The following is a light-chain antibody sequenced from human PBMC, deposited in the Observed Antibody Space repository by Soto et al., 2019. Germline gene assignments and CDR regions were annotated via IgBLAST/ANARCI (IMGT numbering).Light chain of an antibody. CDR3: SSYGGSSAPLL. V-gene: IGLV2-14*03. CDR1: SSDVGSYNY. Sequence: QSVLTQPASVSGSPGQSITISCTGTSSDVGSYNYVSWYQQHPGKAPILMIYDVSNRPSGVSSRFSGSKSGNTASLTISGLQAEDEANYYCSSYGGSSAPLLFGGGTKLTVL. J-gene: IGLJ2*01. CDR2: DVS.